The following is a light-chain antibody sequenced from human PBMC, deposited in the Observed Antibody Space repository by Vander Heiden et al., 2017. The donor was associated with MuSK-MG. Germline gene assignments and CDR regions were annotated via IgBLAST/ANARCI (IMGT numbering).Light chain of an antibody. CDR2: HKSYSDV. J-gene: IGLJ3*02. Sequence: VLTQPSSLTASPGASASLHCAFGSGFNVGPYNIYWYRQKPWVPPQYPLRHKSYSDVKQASGVPSRFSGSTDGSANAGTVLISGLQEDDEAYYYSKDWHSRAWVIGGGTKLTVL. V-gene: IGLV5-45*02. CDR3: KDWHSRAWV. CDR1: SGFNVGPYN.